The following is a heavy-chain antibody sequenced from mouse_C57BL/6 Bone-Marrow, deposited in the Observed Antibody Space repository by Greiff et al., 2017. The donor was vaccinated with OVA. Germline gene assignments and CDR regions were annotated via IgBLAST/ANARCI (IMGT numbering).Heavy chain of an antibody. D-gene: IGHD1-1*02. V-gene: IGHV1-39*01. Sequence: QLQPSGPALVKPGASVQISCKASGYSFTDYNMNWVKQSTGKSLEWIGVINPNYGPTIYNQQFKGKATLTVDQSSSTAYMQLNSLTTEDSAVYYCAFYGGFEYWGQGTTLTV. CDR3: AFYGGFEY. J-gene: IGHJ2*01. CDR1: GYSFTDYN. CDR2: INPNYGPT.